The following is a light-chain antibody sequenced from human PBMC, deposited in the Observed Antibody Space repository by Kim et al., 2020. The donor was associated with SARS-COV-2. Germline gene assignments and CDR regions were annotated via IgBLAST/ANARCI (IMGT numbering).Light chain of an antibody. V-gene: IGKV1-39*01. CDR3: QQSAYTVWT. J-gene: IGKJ1*01. Sequence: ISTYLNWYQQKPGQVPRLLISATSTVQTDVSHRFSGSRSGTDFTLTINSVQPEDSATYYCQQSAYTVWTFGHGTKVDIK. CDR1: ISTY. CDR2: ATS.